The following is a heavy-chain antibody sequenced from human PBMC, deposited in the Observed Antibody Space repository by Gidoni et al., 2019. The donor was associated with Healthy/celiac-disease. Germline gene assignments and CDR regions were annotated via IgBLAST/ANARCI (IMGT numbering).Heavy chain of an antibody. CDR3: AKEESGYSSSWYVY. V-gene: IGHV3-23*01. CDR2: ISGSGGST. D-gene: IGHD6-13*01. CDR1: GFTFSSYA. Sequence: EVQLLESGGGLVQPGGSLRLSCAASGFTFSSYAMRWVRQAPGKGMEWVSAISGSGGSTYYADAVKGRFTISRDNSKNTLYLQMNSLRAEDTAVYYCAKEESGYSSSWYVYWGQGTLVTVSS. J-gene: IGHJ4*02.